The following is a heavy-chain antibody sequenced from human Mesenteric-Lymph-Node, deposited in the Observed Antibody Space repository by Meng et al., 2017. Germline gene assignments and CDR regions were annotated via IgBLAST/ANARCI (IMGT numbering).Heavy chain of an antibody. V-gene: IGHV4-34*01. CDR2: IDHRDIDHSGGT. J-gene: IGHJ4*02. D-gene: IGHD3-10*01. CDR3: ARGGGPRAYYFDY. CDR1: GVSLSGYY. Sequence: VQTQRWGAGLFKPSETLSLTCAGYGVSLSGYYYGGIRQSPGKGLEWIGDIDHRDIDHSGGTNYNPSLKSRVTISVDTSKNQFSLNLNSVTAADTAVYYCARGGGPRAYYFDYWGQGTLVTVSS.